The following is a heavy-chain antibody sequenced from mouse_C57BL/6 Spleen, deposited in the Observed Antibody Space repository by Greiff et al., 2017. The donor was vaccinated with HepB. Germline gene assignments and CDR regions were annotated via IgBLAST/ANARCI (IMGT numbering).Heavy chain of an antibody. J-gene: IGHJ4*01. D-gene: IGHD1-1*01. V-gene: IGHV5-17*01. CDR3: ARRITTVVAPSYAMDY. Sequence: EVQLVESGGGLVKPGGSLKLSCAASGFTFSDYGMHWVRQAPEKGLEWVAYISSGSSTIYYADTVKGRFTISSDNAKNTLFLQMTSLRSEDTAMYYCARRITTVVAPSYAMDYWGQGTSVTVSS. CDR2: ISSGSSTI. CDR1: GFTFSDYG.